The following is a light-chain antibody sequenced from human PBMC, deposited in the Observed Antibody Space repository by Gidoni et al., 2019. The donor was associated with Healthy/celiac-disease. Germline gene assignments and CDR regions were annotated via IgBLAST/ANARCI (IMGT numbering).Light chain of an antibody. CDR3: QQYGSSPPLT. CDR2: GAS. CDR1: QCVSSSY. V-gene: IGKV3-20*01. Sequence: EIVLTQSPGTLSLSPGERATLSCRASQCVSSSYLAWYQPKPGQAPRLLIYGASSRATGIPDRFSGSGSGTDFTLTINRLEPEDFAVYYCQQYGSSPPLTFXGXTKVEIK. J-gene: IGKJ4*01.